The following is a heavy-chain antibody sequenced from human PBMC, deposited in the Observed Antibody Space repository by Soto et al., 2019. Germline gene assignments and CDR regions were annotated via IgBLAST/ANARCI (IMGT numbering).Heavy chain of an antibody. CDR2: ISGSGGST. V-gene: IGHV3-23*01. Sequence: GGSLRLSCAASGFTFSSYAMSWVRQAPGKGLEWVSAISGSGGSTYYADSVKGRFTISRDNSKNTMYLQMNSLRAEDKAVYYCAKDLYGYCSGGSCYPPDDYGMDVWGQGTTVTVSS. CDR3: AKDLYGYCSGGSCYPPDDYGMDV. CDR1: GFTFSSYA. D-gene: IGHD2-15*01. J-gene: IGHJ6*02.